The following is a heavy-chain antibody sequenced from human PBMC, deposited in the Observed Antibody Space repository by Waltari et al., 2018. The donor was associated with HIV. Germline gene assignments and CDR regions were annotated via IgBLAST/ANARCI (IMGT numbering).Heavy chain of an antibody. J-gene: IGHJ5*02. CDR3: ARLPVVAATSKYNWFDP. CDR2: INPNSDNK. D-gene: IGHD2-15*01. V-gene: IGHV1-8*01. Sequence: QVQLVQSGAEVKKPGASVKVSCKASGYTFTSYDINWVRQATGQGLEWMGWINPNSDNKGYAQKFRGRVNMTRNTSISTAYMELSSLRSEDTAVYYCARLPVVAATSKYNWFDPWGQGTLVTVSS. CDR1: GYTFTSYD.